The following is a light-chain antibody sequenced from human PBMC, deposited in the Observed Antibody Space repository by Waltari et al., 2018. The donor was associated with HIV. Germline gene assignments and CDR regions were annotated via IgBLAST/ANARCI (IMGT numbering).Light chain of an antibody. CDR2: GAS. CDR1: QPVSDY. J-gene: IGKJ1*01. V-gene: IGKV1-8*01. Sequence: IRMTQSPSSLSASTGDRVNITCRASQPVSDYVAWFRQRPGETPQFLIFGASRLHTGVPSRFSGSSSGTEFTLSVSCLQSEDFATFFCQQYYDYPWTFG. CDR3: QQYYDYPWT.